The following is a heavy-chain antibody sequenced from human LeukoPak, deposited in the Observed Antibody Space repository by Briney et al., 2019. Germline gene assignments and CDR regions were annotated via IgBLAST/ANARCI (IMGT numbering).Heavy chain of an antibody. CDR3: ARSNITMVRGVIMDY. V-gene: IGHV7-4-1*02. Sequence: GASVKVSCKASGYTFTSYGISWVRQAPGQGLEWMGWINTNTGNPTYAQGFTGRFVFSLDTSVSTAYLQISSLKAEDTAVYYCARSNITMVRGVIMDYWGQGTLVTVSS. J-gene: IGHJ4*02. D-gene: IGHD3-10*01. CDR1: GYTFTSYG. CDR2: INTNTGNP.